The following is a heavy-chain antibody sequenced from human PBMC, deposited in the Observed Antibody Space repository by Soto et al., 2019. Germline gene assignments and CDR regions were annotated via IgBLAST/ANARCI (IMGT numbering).Heavy chain of an antibody. CDR3: ARDPRSTIFGVAPRQDAFYI. CDR1: GGSISSGDYY. J-gene: IGHJ3*02. CDR2: IYYSGST. Sequence: QVQLQESGPGLVKPSQTLSLTCTVSGGSISSGDYYWSWIRQPPGKGLEWIGYIYYSGSTYYNPSLKSRVTIAVDTSKNQFSLKLSSVTAADTAVYYCARDPRSTIFGVAPRQDAFYIWGQGTMVTVSS. D-gene: IGHD3-3*01. V-gene: IGHV4-30-4*01.